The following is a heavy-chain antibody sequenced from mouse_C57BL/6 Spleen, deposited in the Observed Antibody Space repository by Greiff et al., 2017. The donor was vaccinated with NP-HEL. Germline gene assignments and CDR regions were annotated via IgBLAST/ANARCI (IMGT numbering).Heavy chain of an antibody. V-gene: IGHV1-26*01. CDR1: GYTFTDYY. CDR2: INPNNGGT. CDR3: ARKTGTGPRDMDY. J-gene: IGHJ2*01. D-gene: IGHD4-1*01. Sequence: EVQLQQSGPELVKPGASVKISCKASGYTFTDYYMNWVKQSHGKSLEWIGDINPNNGGTSYNQKFKGKATLTVDKSSSTAYMELRSLTAEDSAVYYCARKTGTGPRDMDYWGQGTTLTVSS.